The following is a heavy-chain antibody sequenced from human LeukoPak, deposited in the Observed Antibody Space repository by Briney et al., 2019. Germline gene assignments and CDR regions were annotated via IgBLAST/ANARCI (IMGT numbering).Heavy chain of an antibody. D-gene: IGHD1-26*01. J-gene: IGHJ3*02. CDR3: ARDRYSGTYLGASDI. CDR2: IKQDGSER. CDR1: GFTFSNFW. Sequence: GGSLRLSCAASGFTFSNFWMSWVRQAPGKGLEWVANIKQDGSERFFVASVKGRFTISRDNAKNSLYLQMSSLRAEDTAVYYCARDRYSGTYLGASDIWGQGTMVTVSS. V-gene: IGHV3-7*01.